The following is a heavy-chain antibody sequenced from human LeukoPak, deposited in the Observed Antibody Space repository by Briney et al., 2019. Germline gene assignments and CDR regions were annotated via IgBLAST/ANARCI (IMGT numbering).Heavy chain of an antibody. CDR3: ARRLRGNWGVDY. V-gene: IGHV1-46*01. D-gene: IGHD4-17*01. J-gene: IGHJ4*02. Sequence: ASVKVSCKASGYTFTSYDINWVRQATGQGLEWMGIINPSGGSTSYAQKFQGRVTMTRDMSTSTVYMELSSLRSEDTAVYYCARRLRGNWGVDYWGQGTLVTVSS. CDR1: GYTFTSYD. CDR2: INPSGGST.